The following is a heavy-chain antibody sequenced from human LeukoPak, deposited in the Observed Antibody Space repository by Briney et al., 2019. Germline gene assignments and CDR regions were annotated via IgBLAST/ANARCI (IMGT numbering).Heavy chain of an antibody. J-gene: IGHJ4*02. CDR3: ARLRDDVTKLDY. CDR1: GFTFSTYW. V-gene: IGHV3-7*01. D-gene: IGHD2-8*01. CDR2: INQDGSQK. Sequence: GGSLRLSCAASGFTFSTYWMSWVRQAPGKGLEWVANINQDGSQKRYVDSVQGRFTISRDNTKNSLFLQMNSLRAEDTAVYYCARLRDDVTKLDYWGQGTLVTVSS.